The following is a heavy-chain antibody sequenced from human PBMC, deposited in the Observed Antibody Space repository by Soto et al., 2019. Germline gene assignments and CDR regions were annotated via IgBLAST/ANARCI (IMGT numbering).Heavy chain of an antibody. CDR2: IYPGDSDT. V-gene: IGHV5-51*01. CDR3: ARQRAPGYYYYGMDV. Sequence: GASLKISCKGSGYSFTRYWIGCERQMPGKGLERMGIIYPGDSDTRYSPSFQGQVTISADKSISTAYLQWSSLKASDTAMYYCARQRAPGYYYYGMDVWGQGTTVTVSS. CDR1: GYSFTRYW. J-gene: IGHJ6*02.